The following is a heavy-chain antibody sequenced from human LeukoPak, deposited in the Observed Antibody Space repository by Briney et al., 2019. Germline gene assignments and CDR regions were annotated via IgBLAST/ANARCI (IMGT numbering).Heavy chain of an antibody. CDR3: SWFGELNPPFDY. V-gene: IGHV3-15*01. CDR2: IKSKTDGGTT. D-gene: IGHD3-10*01. Sequence: GDSLRLSCAASGFAFSNAWMSWVRQAPGKGLEWVGRIKSKTDGGTTDYAAPVKGRFTISRDDSKNTLYLQMNSLKTEDTAVYYCSWFGELNPPFDYWGQGTLVTVSS. J-gene: IGHJ4*02. CDR1: GFAFSNAW.